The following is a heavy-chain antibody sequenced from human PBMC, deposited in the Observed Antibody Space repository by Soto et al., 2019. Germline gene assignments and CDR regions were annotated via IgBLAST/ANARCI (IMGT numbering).Heavy chain of an antibody. J-gene: IGHJ5*02. CDR3: ARTPNYYGSGSYWVWFDP. V-gene: IGHV1-69*02. Sequence: QVPLVQSGAEVKKPGSSVKVSCKASGGTFSSYTISWVRQAPGQGLEWMGRIIPILGIANYAQKFQGRVTITADKSTSTAYMELSSLRSEDTAVYYCARTPNYYGSGSYWVWFDPWGQGTLVTVSS. CDR1: GGTFSSYT. CDR2: IIPILGIA. D-gene: IGHD3-10*01.